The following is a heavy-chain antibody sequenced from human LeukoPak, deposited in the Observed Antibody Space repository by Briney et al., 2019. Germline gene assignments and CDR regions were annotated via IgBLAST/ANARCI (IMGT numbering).Heavy chain of an antibody. D-gene: IGHD6-13*01. CDR3: ARGPRYSFY. CDR2: ISATSGST. CDR1: GFSFSDYA. Sequence: GGSLRLSCVASGFSFSDYAMTWVRQAPGKGLEWVSGISATSGSTFYADSVEGRFTIFRDQANNTLYLQMNTLRDEDTAVYYCARGPRYSFYWGQGTLVSVSS. J-gene: IGHJ4*02. V-gene: IGHV3-23*01.